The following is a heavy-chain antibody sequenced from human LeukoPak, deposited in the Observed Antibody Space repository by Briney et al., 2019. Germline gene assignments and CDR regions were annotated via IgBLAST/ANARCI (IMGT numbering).Heavy chain of an antibody. Sequence: GGSLRLSRAASGFTGPPFSSHWIHWVRQAPGKGLMWVAHINGDGTMATYADSVEGRFTISRDNAKSTLFLQMDSLRVEDTAVYYCATDNWYVMNLWGQGTTVTVSS. CDR1: GFTGPPFSSHW. V-gene: IGHV3-74*01. D-gene: IGHD1-20*01. J-gene: IGHJ6*02. CDR3: ATDNWYVMNL. CDR2: INGDGTMA.